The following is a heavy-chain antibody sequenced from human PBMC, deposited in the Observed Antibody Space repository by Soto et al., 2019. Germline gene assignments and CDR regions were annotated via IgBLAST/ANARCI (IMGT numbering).Heavy chain of an antibody. D-gene: IGHD4-17*01. V-gene: IGHV3-23*01. CDR2: ISGSGGST. CDR1: GFPFSSYA. CDR3: AKDRSVTPYYYYGMDV. Sequence: GGSLRLSSAASGFPFSSYAMRWVRQAPGTGLEWVSAISGSGGSTYYADSVKGRFTISRDNSKNTLYLQMNSLRAEDTAVYYCAKDRSVTPYYYYGMDVWGQGTTVTVSS. J-gene: IGHJ6*02.